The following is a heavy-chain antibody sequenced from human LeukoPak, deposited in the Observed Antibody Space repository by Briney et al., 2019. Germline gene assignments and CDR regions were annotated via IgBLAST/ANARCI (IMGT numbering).Heavy chain of an antibody. J-gene: IGHJ3*02. V-gene: IGHV4-39*07. Sequence: PETLSLTCTVSGGSISSSSYYWGWIRQPPGKGLEWIGSIYYSGRTYYNPSLKRRVTISVDTSKNQFSLKLSSVTAADVAVYYCAGILVDDALGAFDIWGQGTMVTVSS. D-gene: IGHD2-15*01. CDR2: IYYSGRT. CDR1: GGSISSSSYY. CDR3: AGILVDDALGAFDI.